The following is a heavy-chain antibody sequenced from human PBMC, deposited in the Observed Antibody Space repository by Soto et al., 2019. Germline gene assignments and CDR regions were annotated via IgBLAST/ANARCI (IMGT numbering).Heavy chain of an antibody. CDR3: ARSGDNYNRLDY. CDR1: GFTFSDYY. V-gene: IGHV3-11*06. Sequence: RRLSCEGSGFTFSDYYISWIRQAPGKGLEWISYSSNSGTFSGYADSVKGRFSISRDNTKNLLYLQMNSLRAEDTAVYYCARSGDNYNRLDYWGQGTPVTVSS. CDR2: SSNSGTFS. D-gene: IGHD1-1*01. J-gene: IGHJ4*02.